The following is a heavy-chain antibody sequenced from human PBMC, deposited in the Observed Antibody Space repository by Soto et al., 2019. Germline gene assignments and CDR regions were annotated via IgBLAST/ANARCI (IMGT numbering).Heavy chain of an antibody. CDR1: GYTFTSYD. V-gene: IGHV1-8*01. Sequence: QVQLVQSGAEVKNPGASVKVSCKASGYTFTSYDINWVRQATGQGLEWMGWMNPNSGNTGYAQKFQGRGTMTRNTSISTAYMELSSLRSEDTAVYYCARWPDGYYYYGMDVWGQGTTVTVSS. CDR2: MNPNSGNT. CDR3: ARWPDGYYYYGMDV. J-gene: IGHJ6*02.